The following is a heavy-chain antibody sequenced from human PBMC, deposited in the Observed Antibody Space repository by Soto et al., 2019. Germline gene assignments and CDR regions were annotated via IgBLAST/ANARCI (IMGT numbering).Heavy chain of an antibody. V-gene: IGHV3-48*04. Sequence: PGGSLRLSCAASGFTLSSYAMSWVRQAPGKGLEWVSYISSRGGIIYYADSVKGRFTISRDNAKNSLYLQMNSLRAEDTAVYYCARAVTDYSNSNWFDRWGQGNQVTVSS. CDR1: GFTLSSYA. CDR3: ARAVTDYSNSNWFDR. J-gene: IGHJ5*02. CDR2: ISSRGGII. D-gene: IGHD4-4*01.